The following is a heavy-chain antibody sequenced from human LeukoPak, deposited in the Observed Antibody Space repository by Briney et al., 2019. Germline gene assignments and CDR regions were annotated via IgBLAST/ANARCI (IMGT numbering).Heavy chain of an antibody. D-gene: IGHD2-2*01. CDR3: ASRYCTSSNCYAFDV. CDR1: TFTFSSSA. J-gene: IGHJ3*01. V-gene: IGHV3-21*01. Sequence: PGGSLRLSCAASTFTFSSSAMSWVRQAPGKGLEWVSSISSSSAYILYADSVKGRFTISRDNAKNSLYLQMNSLRAEDTAVYYCASRYCTSSNCYAFDVWGQGTRVTVSS. CDR2: ISSSSAYI.